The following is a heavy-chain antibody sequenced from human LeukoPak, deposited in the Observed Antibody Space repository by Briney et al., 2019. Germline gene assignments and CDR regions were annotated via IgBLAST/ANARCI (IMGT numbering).Heavy chain of an antibody. CDR1: GFTFSSYE. CDR2: ISSSSSTI. V-gene: IGHV3-48*03. D-gene: IGHD3-10*01. Sequence: GGSLRHSCAASGFTFSSYEVNWVRQAPGKGLEWVSYISSSSSTIYYADSVKGRFTISRDNAKNSLYLQMNSLRAEDTAVYYCARAGLGEFDYWGQGTLVTVSS. J-gene: IGHJ4*02. CDR3: ARAGLGEFDY.